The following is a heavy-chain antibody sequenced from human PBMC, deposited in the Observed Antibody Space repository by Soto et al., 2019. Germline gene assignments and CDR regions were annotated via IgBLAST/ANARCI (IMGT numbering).Heavy chain of an antibody. J-gene: IGHJ4*02. V-gene: IGHV3-23*01. Sequence: EVQLLESGGGLEQPGGSLRLSCVGSGHTFHNYAMTWVRQAPGKGLEWVSGISGSGGSTYYAGSVRGRFTISRDDSKNTMYLPMNSLRAQDTAVYYCAKVSRGIGVVPAALNWGQGTLVTVSS. D-gene: IGHD2-2*01. CDR3: AKVSRGIGVVPAALN. CDR2: ISGSGGST. CDR1: GHTFHNYA.